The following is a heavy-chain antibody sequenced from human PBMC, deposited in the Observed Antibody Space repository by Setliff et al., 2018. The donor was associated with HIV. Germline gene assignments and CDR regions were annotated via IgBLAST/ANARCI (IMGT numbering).Heavy chain of an antibody. CDR1: GYTFTSYY. V-gene: IGHV1-46*01. CDR3: ARGQGPLPVDP. Sequence: ASVKVSCKASGYTFTSYYMHWVRQAPGQGLEWMGIINPSSGSTTYAQKFQGRVTITRDTSASTAYMELSSLRSEDTAVYYCARGQGPLPVDPWGQGTLVTVSS. J-gene: IGHJ5*02. CDR2: INPSSGST.